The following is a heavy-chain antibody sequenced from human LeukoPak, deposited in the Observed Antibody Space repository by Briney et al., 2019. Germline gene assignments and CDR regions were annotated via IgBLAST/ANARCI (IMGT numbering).Heavy chain of an antibody. CDR2: IIPILGIA. CDR3: SRDLPPYSFES. CDR1: GCIFTSYA. Sequence: SSVKVSFKASGCIFTSYANSWMRHAPAPGLEWMGRIIPILGIANYAQNSQGRVTITADKSTSTAYMLLINMRSEDTAVDYCSRDLPPYSFESWGQGALVSVSS. J-gene: IGHJ4*02. V-gene: IGHV1-69*04.